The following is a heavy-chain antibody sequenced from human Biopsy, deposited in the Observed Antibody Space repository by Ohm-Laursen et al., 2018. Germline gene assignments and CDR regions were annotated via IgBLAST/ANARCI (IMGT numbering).Heavy chain of an antibody. Sequence: SETLSLTCEVSGESFSDYYWSWIRQSPGKGLEWIGEINHRGRSSYSPSLQSRVTISVDASKNQFSLNMKSVTAADTAVYFCAREGGGLLPIRLIDFWGPGMMVTVSS. CDR3: AREGGGLLPIRLIDF. CDR1: GESFSDYY. J-gene: IGHJ4*02. V-gene: IGHV4-34*01. CDR2: INHRGRS. D-gene: IGHD1-26*01.